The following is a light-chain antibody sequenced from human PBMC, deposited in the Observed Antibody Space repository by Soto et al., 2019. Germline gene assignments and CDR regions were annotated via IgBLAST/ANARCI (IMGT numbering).Light chain of an antibody. CDR3: QQYDKSPLT. J-gene: IGKJ4*01. CDR2: GVS. CDR1: QSVSNSH. Sequence: EIVLTQSPGTLSLSPGERATLSCRASQSVSNSHLAWHQQKPGQAPRLLIFGVSSRAAGIPDRFSGSGSGTDLTLTIYRLEPEDYAVYYCQQYDKSPLTFGGGTKVEIK. V-gene: IGKV3-20*01.